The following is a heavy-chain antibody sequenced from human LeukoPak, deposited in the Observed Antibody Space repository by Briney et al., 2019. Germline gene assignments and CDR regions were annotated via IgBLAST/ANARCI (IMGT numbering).Heavy chain of an antibody. CDR3: AIRTKREFSSGWHEGY. V-gene: IGHV1-69*13. J-gene: IGHJ4*02. CDR1: GGTFSSYA. CDR2: IIPIFGTA. Sequence: GASVKVSCKASGGTFSSYAISWVRQAPGQGLEWMGGIIPIFGTANYAQKFQGRVTITADESTSTAYMELSSLRSEDTAVYYCAIRTKREFSSGWHEGYWGQGTLVTVSS. D-gene: IGHD6-19*01.